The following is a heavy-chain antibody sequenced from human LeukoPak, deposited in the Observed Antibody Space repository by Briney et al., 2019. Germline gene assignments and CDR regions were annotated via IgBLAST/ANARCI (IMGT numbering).Heavy chain of an antibody. J-gene: IGHJ4*02. Sequence: SETLSLTCTVSGGSISSSSYYWGWIRQPPGKGQEWIGTIYYSGSTYYNPSLKSRVTISVDTSKNQFSLKLSSVTAADTAVYYCARGPLRGYDYVWGSYRSNRYFDYWGQGTLVTVSS. CDR1: GGSISSSSYY. CDR3: ARGPLRGYDYVWGSYRSNRYFDY. D-gene: IGHD3-16*02. CDR2: IYYSGST. V-gene: IGHV4-39*07.